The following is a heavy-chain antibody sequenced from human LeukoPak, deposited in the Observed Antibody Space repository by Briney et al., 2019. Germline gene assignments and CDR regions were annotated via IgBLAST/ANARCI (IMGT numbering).Heavy chain of an antibody. D-gene: IGHD6-19*01. CDR3: ARHGGYSSGWYIFDY. J-gene: IGHJ4*02. V-gene: IGHV4-39*01. CDR1: GGSIISSSFW. CDR2: IYYSGVS. Sequence: PSETLSLTCTVSGGSIISSSFWWGWIRQPPGKGLEWIGSIYYSGVSYYNTSLKSRVTISVDTSKNQFSLKLSSVTAADTAVYYCARHGGYSSGWYIFDYWGQGTLVTVSS.